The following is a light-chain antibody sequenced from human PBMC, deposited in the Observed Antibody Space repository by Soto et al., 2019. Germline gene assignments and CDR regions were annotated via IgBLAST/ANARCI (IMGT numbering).Light chain of an antibody. CDR1: SSDVGVYKY. CDR3: TSHTSSSTLYV. Sequence: QSALTQPASVSGSPGQSITISCTGTSSDVGVYKYVSWYQHHPGKAPKLMIYEVSNRPSGVSDRFSGSKSGNTASLTISGLQAEDEADYYCTSHTSSSTLYVFGTGTKLTVL. J-gene: IGLJ1*01. CDR2: EVS. V-gene: IGLV2-14*01.